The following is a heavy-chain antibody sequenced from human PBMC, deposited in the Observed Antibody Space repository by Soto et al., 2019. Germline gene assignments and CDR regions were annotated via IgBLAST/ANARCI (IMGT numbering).Heavy chain of an antibody. CDR1: GFTFSDYY. D-gene: IGHD3-22*01. CDR3: ARAPYYYDSSGYPMAL. Sequence: GGSLRLSCAASGFTFSDYYMSWIRQAPGKGLEWLSYISGSNTYTDYADSVKGRFTISRDNAKNSLYLQMNSLRAEDTAVYYCARAPYYYDSSGYPMALWGQGTLVTAPQ. J-gene: IGHJ4*02. CDR2: ISGSNTYT. V-gene: IGHV3-11*06.